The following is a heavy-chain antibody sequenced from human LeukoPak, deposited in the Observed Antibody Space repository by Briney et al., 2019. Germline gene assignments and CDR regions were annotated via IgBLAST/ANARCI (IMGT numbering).Heavy chain of an antibody. CDR1: GGSFSGYY. CDR3: ARDRLSRYYYDSSGYYDY. CDR2: INHSGST. Sequence: PSETLSLTCAVYGGSFSGYYWSWIRQPPGKGLEWIGKINHSGSTNYNPSLKSRVTISVDTSKNQFSLKLSSVTAADTAVYYCARDRLSRYYYDSSGYYDYWGQGTLVTVSS. V-gene: IGHV4-34*01. J-gene: IGHJ4*02. D-gene: IGHD3-22*01.